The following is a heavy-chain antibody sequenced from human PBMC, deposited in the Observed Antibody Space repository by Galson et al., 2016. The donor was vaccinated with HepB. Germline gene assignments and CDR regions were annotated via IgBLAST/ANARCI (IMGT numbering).Heavy chain of an antibody. CDR3: AKVPYYNYWYFDL. V-gene: IGHV3-23*01. CDR1: GFTFSNYA. D-gene: IGHD3-22*01. J-gene: IGHJ2*01. Sequence: SLRLSCAVSGFTFSNYAMTWVRQAPGKGLEWVSALSGSGGSTYYADSVKGRFTISRDNSKNTLSLQMNSLRAEDTAIYYCAKVPYYNYWYFDLWGRGTLVTVSS. CDR2: LSGSGGST.